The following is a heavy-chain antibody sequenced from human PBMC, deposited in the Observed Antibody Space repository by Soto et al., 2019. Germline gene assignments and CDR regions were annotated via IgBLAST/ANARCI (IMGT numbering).Heavy chain of an antibody. Sequence: QDQLVQSGVEVKKPGASVKVSCKASGYSFTNYGITWVRQAPGQGFEWMGWISAYNGNTNYAQKFQGGDTMTTDASTSTAYLELRSLRSDDTAVYYCARDRGVAPPVAGNTHYYYYMDVWGKGTTVTVSS. CDR2: ISAYNGNT. V-gene: IGHV1-18*01. CDR3: ARDRGVAPPVAGNTHYYYYMDV. J-gene: IGHJ6*03. D-gene: IGHD6-19*01. CDR1: GYSFTNYG.